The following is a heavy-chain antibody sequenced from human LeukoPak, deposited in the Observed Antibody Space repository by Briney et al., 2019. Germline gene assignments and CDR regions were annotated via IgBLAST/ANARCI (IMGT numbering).Heavy chain of an antibody. Sequence: GGSLRLSCAASGFTFSTYSMIWVRQAPGKGLEWLSYISGDSNTIYYADSVKGRFTVSRDNAKNSLYLQLNSLRAEDTAVYYCARDRHSSVDYWGQGTLVTVSS. D-gene: IGHD3-22*01. CDR2: ISGDSNTI. CDR3: ARDRHSSVDY. V-gene: IGHV3-48*01. J-gene: IGHJ4*02. CDR1: GFTFSTYS.